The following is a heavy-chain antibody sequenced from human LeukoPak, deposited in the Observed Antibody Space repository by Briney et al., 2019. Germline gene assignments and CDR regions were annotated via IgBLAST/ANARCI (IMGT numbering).Heavy chain of an antibody. Sequence: PGGSLRLSCAASGFTFSSYSMDWVRQAPGKGLEWVSYISSSSSTIYYADSVKGRFTISRDNAKNSLYLQINSLRAEDTAVYYCAKGVYRDSLGVVDYWGQGTLVTVSS. CDR3: AKGVYRDSLGVVDY. D-gene: IGHD4-17*01. V-gene: IGHV3-48*01. CDR2: ISSSSSTI. J-gene: IGHJ4*02. CDR1: GFTFSSYS.